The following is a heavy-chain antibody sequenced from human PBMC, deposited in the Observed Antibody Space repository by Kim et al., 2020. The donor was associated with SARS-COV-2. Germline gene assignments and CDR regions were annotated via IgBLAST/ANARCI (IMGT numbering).Heavy chain of an antibody. CDR2: ITSTSSAM. CDR1: GFTFSSYS. J-gene: IGHJ6*02. D-gene: IGHD2-8*01. V-gene: IGHV3-48*04. CDR3: ARGGVWNGMDV. Sequence: GGSLRLSCAASGFTFSSYSMNWVRQAPGKGLEWVSYITSTSSAMYYADSVKGRFTISRDNAKNSLYLQMNSLRAEDTAVYYCARGGVWNGMDVWGQGTTVTVSS.